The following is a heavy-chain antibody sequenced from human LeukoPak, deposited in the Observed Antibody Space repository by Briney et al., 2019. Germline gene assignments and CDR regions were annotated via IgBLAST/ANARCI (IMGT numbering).Heavy chain of an antibody. CDR2: MSYDGSNI. J-gene: IGHJ4*02. CDR1: GFTFSTYG. CDR3: ARTRSSGYLTLDY. Sequence: HPGGSLRLSCVASGFTFSTYGMHRVRRAPGKGLEWVAVMSYDGSNIYYADSVKGRFTISRDNSKNTLYLQMNSLRTEDTAMYYCARTRSSGYLTLDYWGQGTLVTVSS. V-gene: IGHV3-30*03. D-gene: IGHD3-22*01.